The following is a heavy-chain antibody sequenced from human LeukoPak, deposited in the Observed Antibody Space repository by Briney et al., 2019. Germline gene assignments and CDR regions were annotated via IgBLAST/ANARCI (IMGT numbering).Heavy chain of an antibody. V-gene: IGHV3-48*01. CDR3: AGSYLTGDAFDI. CDR1: GFTFSSYS. D-gene: IGHD1-14*01. Sequence: GGSLRLSCAASGFTFSSYSMNWVRQAPGKGLEWVSYISSSSSTIYYAYSVKGRFTLYRDNAKNSLYLQMNSLRAEDTAVYYCAGSYLTGDAFDIWGQGKMVTVSS. CDR2: ISSSSSTI. J-gene: IGHJ3*02.